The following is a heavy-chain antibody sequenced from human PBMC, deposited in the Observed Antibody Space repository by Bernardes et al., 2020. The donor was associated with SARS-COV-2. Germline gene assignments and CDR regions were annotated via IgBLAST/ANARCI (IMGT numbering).Heavy chain of an antibody. CDR2: ISSSSSYI. CDR1: GFIFSSYS. J-gene: IGHJ4*02. CDR3: ARFYYGSGSPEVDY. V-gene: IGHV3-21*01. Sequence: GGSLRLSCAASGFIFSSYSMNWVRQAPGKGLEWVSSISSSSSYISYGDSMKGRFTISRDNAKNSLYLQMNSLRAEDTAVYYCARFYYGSGSPEVDYWGQGTLVTVSS. D-gene: IGHD3-10*01.